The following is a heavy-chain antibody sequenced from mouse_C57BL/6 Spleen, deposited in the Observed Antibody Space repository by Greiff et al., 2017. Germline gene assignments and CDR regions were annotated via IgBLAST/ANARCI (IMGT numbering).Heavy chain of an antibody. Sequence: VQLQQSGPELVKPGASVKISCKASGYTFTDYYMNWVKQSHGKSLEWIGDINPNDGGTSYNQKFKGKATLTVDKSSSTAYMELRSLTSEDSAVYYCARRGDYDVKAMDYWGQGTSVTVSS. CDR2: INPNDGGT. V-gene: IGHV1-26*01. J-gene: IGHJ4*01. CDR1: GYTFTDYY. D-gene: IGHD2-4*01. CDR3: ARRGDYDVKAMDY.